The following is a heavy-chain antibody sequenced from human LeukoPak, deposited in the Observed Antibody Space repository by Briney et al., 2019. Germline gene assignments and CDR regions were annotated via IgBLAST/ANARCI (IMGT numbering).Heavy chain of an antibody. Sequence: SETLSLTCTVTDGSISTYYWSWIRQPAGKGLEWIGRIYTTGSTNYNPSLKSRVTMSVDTSKNQFSLKLTSVTAADTAVYYCARGGLPRENWFDPWGQGTLVTVSS. V-gene: IGHV4-4*07. J-gene: IGHJ5*02. D-gene: IGHD3/OR15-3a*01. CDR1: DGSISTYY. CDR2: IYTTGST. CDR3: ARGGLPRENWFDP.